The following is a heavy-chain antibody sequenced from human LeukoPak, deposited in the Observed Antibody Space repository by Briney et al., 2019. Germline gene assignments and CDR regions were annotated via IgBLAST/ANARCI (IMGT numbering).Heavy chain of an antibody. V-gene: IGHV3-43D*03. CDR2: ISCDGGST. CDR3: AKGSSGWYLGSDY. CDR1: GCTFDDYA. Sequence: HAGGSLRLSCAASGCTFDDYAMHWVRRAPGRGLEWVSLISCDGGSTYYEDSVKGRFTISRDNSKNSLYLQMNSLRAEDTALYYCAKGSSGWYLGSDYWGQGTLVTVSS. J-gene: IGHJ4*02. D-gene: IGHD6-19*01.